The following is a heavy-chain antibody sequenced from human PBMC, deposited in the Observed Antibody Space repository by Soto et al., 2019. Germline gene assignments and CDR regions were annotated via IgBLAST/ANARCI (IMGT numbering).Heavy chain of an antibody. CDR3: AREGFDSSGYYRGLDY. Sequence: EVPLVESGGGLVKPGGSLRLSCAASGFTYSSYSMNWVRQAPGKGLEWVSSISSSSSYIYYTDSVKGRFTISRDNAKNSLYLQMNSLRAEDTAVYYCAREGFDSSGYYRGLDYWGQGTLVTVSS. J-gene: IGHJ4*02. CDR2: ISSSSSYI. CDR1: GFTYSSYS. V-gene: IGHV3-21*01. D-gene: IGHD3-22*01.